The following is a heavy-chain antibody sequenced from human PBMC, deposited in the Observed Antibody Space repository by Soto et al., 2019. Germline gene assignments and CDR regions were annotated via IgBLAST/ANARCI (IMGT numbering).Heavy chain of an antibody. D-gene: IGHD2-15*01. CDR3: ARIVVVAQVANA. V-gene: IGHV4-39*02. CDR1: GGSINYNSYY. J-gene: IGHJ5*02. CDR2: IFYTGTT. Sequence: SETLSLTCSVSGGSINYNSYYWGWIRQPPGKGLEWVGGIFYTGTTYYSPSLKDRVTISVDTSKNSFSLNLTSVTAADTAVYFCARIVVVAQVANAWGQGTLVTVYS.